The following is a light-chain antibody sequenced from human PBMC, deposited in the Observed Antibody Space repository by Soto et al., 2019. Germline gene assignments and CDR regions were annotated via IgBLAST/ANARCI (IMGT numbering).Light chain of an antibody. CDR2: EGS. J-gene: IGLJ1*01. Sequence: QSVLTQPPSASGSPGQSVTISCTGTSSDVGSYNLVSWYQQHPGKAPKLMIYEGSKRPSGVSNRFSGSKSGNTASLTISGLQAEDEADYYCCSYAGSSTFVFGTGTKVNVL. CDR3: CSYAGSSTFV. V-gene: IGLV2-23*01. CDR1: SSDVGSYNL.